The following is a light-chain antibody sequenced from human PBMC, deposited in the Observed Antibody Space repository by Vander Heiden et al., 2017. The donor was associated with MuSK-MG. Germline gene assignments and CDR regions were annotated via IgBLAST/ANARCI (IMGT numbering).Light chain of an antibody. CDR3: QQRSYCPSPHT. V-gene: IGKV3-11*01. Sequence: ISLTPPPATLSLSPGERATLSCRASQSVSSYLAWYQQKPGQAPRLLIYDASNRATGIPARFSCSGSGTDFTLTISSLEPEDFAVYYCQQRSYCPSPHTFGAGTKVEIK. CDR1: QSVSSY. J-gene: IGKJ4*01. CDR2: DAS.